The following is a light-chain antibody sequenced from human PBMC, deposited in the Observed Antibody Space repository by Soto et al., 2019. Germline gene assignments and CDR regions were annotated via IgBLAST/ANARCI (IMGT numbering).Light chain of an antibody. Sequence: DIQMTQSPTSLSASVGDRVTITCRASQGIRNFVACYQQKPGKAPKLLIYAASTLQSGVPSRFSGSGSATAFTLTIISLQAEHFATYAGHKYSSVPVFVPGTKVEIK. V-gene: IGKV1-27*01. CDR3: HKYSSVPV. CDR2: AAS. CDR1: QGIRNF. J-gene: IGKJ3*01.